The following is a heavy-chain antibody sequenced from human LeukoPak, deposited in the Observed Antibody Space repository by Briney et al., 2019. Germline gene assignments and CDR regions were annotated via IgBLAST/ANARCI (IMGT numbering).Heavy chain of an antibody. Sequence: SETLSFTCAVYGGSFSGYYWSWIRQPPGKGLEWIGEINHSGSTNYNPSLKSRVTISVDTSKNQFSLKLSSVTAADTAVYYCARFRDDYVWGSRNWFDPWGQGTLVTVSS. J-gene: IGHJ5*02. CDR1: GGSFSGYY. V-gene: IGHV4-34*01. D-gene: IGHD3-16*01. CDR3: ARFRDDYVWGSRNWFDP. CDR2: INHSGST.